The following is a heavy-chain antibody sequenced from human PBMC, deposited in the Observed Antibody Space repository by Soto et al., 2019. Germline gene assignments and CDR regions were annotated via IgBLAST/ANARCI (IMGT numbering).Heavy chain of an antibody. J-gene: IGHJ6*02. CDR3: ASRYYYYDSSGYPPGGYGMDV. CDR1: GGTFSSYA. V-gene: IGHV1-69*01. D-gene: IGHD3-22*01. Sequence: QVQLVQSGAEVKKPGSSVKVSCKASGGTFSSYAISWVRQAPGQGLEWMGGIIPIFGTANYAQKFQGRVTLTADESTSTAYMELSSLRSEDTAVYYCASRYYYYDSSGYPPGGYGMDVWGQGTTVTVSS. CDR2: IIPIFGTA.